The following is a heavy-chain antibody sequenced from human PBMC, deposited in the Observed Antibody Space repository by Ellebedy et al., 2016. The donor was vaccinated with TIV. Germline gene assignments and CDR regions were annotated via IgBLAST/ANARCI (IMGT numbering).Heavy chain of an antibody. CDR1: GFSVSANH. CDR3: AVGLGFTISFDY. V-gene: IGHV3-53*01. J-gene: IGHJ4*01. D-gene: IGHD3-3*01. Sequence: GESLKISCAASGFSVSANHMMWVRQAPGKGLQWISLLWSGGQTNYADSVKGRFTISRDSSQNTLFLQMNNLRAEDTAVYYCAVGLGFTISFDYWGRGTLVTVSS. CDR2: LWSGGQT.